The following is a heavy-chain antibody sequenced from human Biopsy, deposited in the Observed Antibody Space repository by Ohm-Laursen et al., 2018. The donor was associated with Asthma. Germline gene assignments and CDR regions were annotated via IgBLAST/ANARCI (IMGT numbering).Heavy chain of an antibody. J-gene: IGHJ4*02. CDR3: AKDVFPGWELRRGPDY. CDR1: GFTFSNYG. V-gene: IGHV3-30*18. D-gene: IGHD1-26*01. Sequence: SLRLSWASSGFTFSNYGMHWVRQVPGKGLDWVAVISFDGSNKNYTDSVKGRFTISRDNSRNTLHLQMNSLRAEDTAVYYCAKDVFPGWELRRGPDYWGQGTLVTVSS. CDR2: ISFDGSNK.